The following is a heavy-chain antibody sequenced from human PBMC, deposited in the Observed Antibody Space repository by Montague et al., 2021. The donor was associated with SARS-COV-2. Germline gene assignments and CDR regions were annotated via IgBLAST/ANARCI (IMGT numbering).Heavy chain of an antibody. Sequence: TLSLTCTVPGGSISGDTYYWTWIRQPPGKGLEWIAYIYYTGSTYYNPSLQSRLRTSLDTSKNQFSLTLTSVTPADTAIYYCARNRGWGSRGAGYIDLWGRGTLVTVSS. V-gene: IGHV4-31*03. J-gene: IGHJ2*01. CDR2: IYYTGST. CDR3: ARNRGWGSRGAGYIDL. CDR1: GGSISGDTYY. D-gene: IGHD7-27*01.